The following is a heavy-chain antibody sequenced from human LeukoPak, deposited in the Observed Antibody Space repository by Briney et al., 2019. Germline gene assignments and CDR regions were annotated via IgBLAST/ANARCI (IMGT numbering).Heavy chain of an antibody. CDR1: GGSISSYY. Sequence: PSETLSLTCTVSGGSISSYYWSWIRQPPGKGLEWIGYIYYSGSTNYNPSLKSRVTISVDTSKNQFSLKLSSVTAADTAVYYCARRSGYDFGPFFDYWGQGTLVAVSS. CDR2: IYYSGST. D-gene: IGHD5-12*01. J-gene: IGHJ4*02. V-gene: IGHV4-59*08. CDR3: ARRSGYDFGPFFDY.